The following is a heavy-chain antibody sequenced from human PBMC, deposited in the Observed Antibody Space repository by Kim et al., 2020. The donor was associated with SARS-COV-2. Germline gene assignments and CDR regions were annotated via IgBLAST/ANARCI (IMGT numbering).Heavy chain of an antibody. Sequence: GGSLRLSCAASGFTFSTYNMNWVRQAPGKGLEWVSAISSGSDYIEYAASLKGRFTISRDNAKNSLYLRMDSLTAEDTAIYYCARAPYSTTWRFDSWGQGTLVTVSS. CDR3: ARAPYSTTWRFDS. V-gene: IGHV3-21*01. D-gene: IGHD4-4*01. CDR1: GFTFSTYN. CDR2: ISSGSDYI. J-gene: IGHJ4*02.